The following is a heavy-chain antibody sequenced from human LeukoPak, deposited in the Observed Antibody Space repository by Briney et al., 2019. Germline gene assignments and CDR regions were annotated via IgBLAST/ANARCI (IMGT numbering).Heavy chain of an antibody. CDR1: GYTFTSYD. V-gene: IGHV1-18*01. CDR3: ARGYGSGSYYNMYRWFDP. Sequence: ASVKVSCKASGYTFTSYDINWVRQAPGQGLEWMGWISAYNGNTNYAQKLQGRVTMTTDTSTSTAYMELRSLRSEDTAVYYCARGYGSGSYYNMYRWFDPWGQGTLVTVSS. J-gene: IGHJ5*02. CDR2: ISAYNGNT. D-gene: IGHD3-10*01.